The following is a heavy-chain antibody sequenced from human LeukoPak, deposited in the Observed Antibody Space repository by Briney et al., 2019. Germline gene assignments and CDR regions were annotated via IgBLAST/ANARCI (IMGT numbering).Heavy chain of an antibody. CDR2: TYYRSKWFY. CDR3: AKEGAGFDP. Sequence: TVSSNSAAWIWIRQSPSRGLEWLGRTYYRSKWFYDYAVSVKSRITINPDTSKNQFSLQLNSVTPEDTAVYYCAKEGAGFDPWGQGTLVTVSS. J-gene: IGHJ5*01. V-gene: IGHV6-1*01. D-gene: IGHD3-16*01. CDR1: TVSSNSAA.